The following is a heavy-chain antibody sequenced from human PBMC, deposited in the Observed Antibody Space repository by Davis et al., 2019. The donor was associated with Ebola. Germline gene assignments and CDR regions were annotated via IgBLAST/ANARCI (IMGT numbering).Heavy chain of an antibody. CDR3: ARALHDEVLDY. Sequence: GESLKISCVASGFTFSNHAMHWVCQAPGKGLEWVAVTSHNERERFYGESVQGRFTISRDNSENVLYLQMDSLRPDDTAIYFCARALHDEVLDYWGQGTPVTVSS. CDR1: GFTFSNHA. V-gene: IGHV3-30*04. D-gene: IGHD1-1*01. J-gene: IGHJ4*02. CDR2: TSHNERER.